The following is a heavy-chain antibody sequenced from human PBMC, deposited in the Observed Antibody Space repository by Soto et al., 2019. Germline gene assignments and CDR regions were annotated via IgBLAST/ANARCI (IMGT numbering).Heavy chain of an antibody. V-gene: IGHV3-23*01. CDR2: ISGSGGST. CDR1: GFTFSSYA. J-gene: IGHJ4*02. D-gene: IGHD3-10*01. CDR3: AKSPHVLLWFGESTPFFYFDY. Sequence: GSLRLACAASGFTFSSYAMSWVRQAPGKGLEWVSAISGSGGSTYYADSVKGRFTISRDNSKNTLYLQMNSLRAEDTAVYYCAKSPHVLLWFGESTPFFYFDYWGQGTLVTVSS.